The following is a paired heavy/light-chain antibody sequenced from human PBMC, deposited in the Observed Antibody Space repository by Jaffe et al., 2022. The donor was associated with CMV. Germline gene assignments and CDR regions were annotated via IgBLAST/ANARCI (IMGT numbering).Heavy chain of an antibody. J-gene: IGHJ6*03. D-gene: IGHD3-10*01. CDR2: IYPGDSDT. V-gene: IGHV5-51*01. CDR3: ARRMVGVYGSGSYSQHDYYYYYMDV. Sequence: EVQLVQSGAEVKKPGESLKISCKGSGYSFTSYWIGWVRQMPGKGLEWMGIIYPGDSDTRYSPSFQGQVTISADKSISTAYLQWSSLKASDTAMYYCARRMVGVYGSGSYSQHDYYYYYMDVWGKGTTVTVSS. CDR1: GYSFTSYW.
Light chain of an antibody. Sequence: SYVLTQPPSVSVAPGKTARITCGGNNIGSKSVHWYQQKPGQAPVLVIYYDSDRPSGIPERFSGSNSGNTATLTISRVEAGDEADYYCQVWDSSSDLYVVFGGGTKLTVL. CDR1: NIGSKS. J-gene: IGLJ2*01. CDR3: QVWDSSSDLYVV. CDR2: YDS. V-gene: IGLV3-21*04.